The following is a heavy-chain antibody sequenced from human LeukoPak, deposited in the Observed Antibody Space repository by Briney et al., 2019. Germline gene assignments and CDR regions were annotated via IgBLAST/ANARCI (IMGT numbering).Heavy chain of an antibody. J-gene: IGHJ4*02. V-gene: IGHV3-30*18. D-gene: IGHD3-22*01. CDR2: ISYDGSNK. CDR1: GFTFSSYA. CDR3: AKEEGYYDSSGAFDY. Sequence: PGGSLRLSCAASGFTFSSYAMSWVRQAPGKGLEWVAVISYDGSNKYYADSVKGRFTISRDNSKNTLYLQMNSLRAEDTAVYYCAKEEGYYDSSGAFDYWGQGTLVTVSS.